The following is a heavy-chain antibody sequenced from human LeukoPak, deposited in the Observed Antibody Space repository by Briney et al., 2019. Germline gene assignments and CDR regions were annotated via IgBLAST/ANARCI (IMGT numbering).Heavy chain of an antibody. CDR3: ASSIVVVVAATISENYYYMDV. CDR2: IYYSGST. D-gene: IGHD2-15*01. V-gene: IGHV4-59*08. J-gene: IGHJ6*03. Sequence: PSETLSLTCTVSGGSISSYYWSWIRQPPGKGLEWIGYIYYSGSTNYNPSLKSRVTISVDTSKNQFSLKLSSVTAADTAVYYCASSIVVVVAATISENYYYMDVWGKGTTVTVSS. CDR1: GGSISSYY.